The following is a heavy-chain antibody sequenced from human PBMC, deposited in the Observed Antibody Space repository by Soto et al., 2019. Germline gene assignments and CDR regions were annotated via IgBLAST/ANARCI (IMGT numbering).Heavy chain of an antibody. CDR3: ARVLIGEMVAATPGLPWFDP. D-gene: IGHD2-15*01. CDR2: INAGNGNT. Sequence: ASVKVSCKASGYTFTSYAMHWVRQAPGQRLEWMGWINAGNGNTKYSQKFQGRVTITRDTSASTAYMELSSLRSEDTAVYYCARVLIGEMVAATPGLPWFDPWGQGTLVTVSS. J-gene: IGHJ5*02. V-gene: IGHV1-3*01. CDR1: GYTFTSYA.